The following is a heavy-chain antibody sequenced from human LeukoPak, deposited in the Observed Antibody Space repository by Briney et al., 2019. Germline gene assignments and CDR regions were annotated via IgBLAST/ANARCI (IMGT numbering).Heavy chain of an antibody. Sequence: SETLSLTCTVSGGSISSYYWSWIRQPPGKGLEWIGYIYYSGSTNYNPSLKSRVTISVDTSKNQFSLKLSSVTAADTAVYYCARAAVWFGELIPMDVWGKGTTVTISS. D-gene: IGHD3-10*01. CDR2: IYYSGST. CDR3: ARAAVWFGELIPMDV. CDR1: GGSISSYY. V-gene: IGHV4-59*01. J-gene: IGHJ6*03.